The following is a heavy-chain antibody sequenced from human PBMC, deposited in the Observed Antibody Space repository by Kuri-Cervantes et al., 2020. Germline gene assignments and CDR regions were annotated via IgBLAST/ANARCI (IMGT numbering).Heavy chain of an antibody. D-gene: IGHD6-13*01. J-gene: IGHJ4*02. CDR3: GRLKFHGAAGFYYFDY. Sequence: ASVKVSCKASGGTFSSYAISWVRQAPGQGLEWMGIINPSGGSTSYAQKFQGRVTMTTDTSTSTAYMELRSLRSDDTAVYYCGRLKFHGAAGFYYFDYWGQGTLVTVSS. V-gene: IGHV1-46*01. CDR1: GGTFSSYA. CDR2: INPSGGST.